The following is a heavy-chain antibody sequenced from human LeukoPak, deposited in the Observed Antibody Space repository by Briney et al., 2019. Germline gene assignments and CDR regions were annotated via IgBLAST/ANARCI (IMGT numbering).Heavy chain of an antibody. CDR3: ASLNYGDYSFDY. CDR2: IYYSGST. Sequence: SETLSLTCTVSGGSISSYYWSWIRQPPGKGLEWIGYIYYSGSTNYNPSLKSRVTISVDTSKNQFSLKLSSVTAADTAVYYCASLNYGDYSFDYWAQGTLVTVSS. V-gene: IGHV4-59*01. J-gene: IGHJ4*02. D-gene: IGHD4-17*01. CDR1: GGSISSYY.